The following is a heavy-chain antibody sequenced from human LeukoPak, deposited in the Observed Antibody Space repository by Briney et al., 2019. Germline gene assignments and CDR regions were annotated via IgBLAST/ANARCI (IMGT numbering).Heavy chain of an antibody. CDR2: ISYSGST. V-gene: IGHV4-59*07. J-gene: IGHJ4*02. CDR3: ARGRGQWQPPNEFDY. D-gene: IGHD6-19*01. Sequence: PSDTLPLTCTVSGGSISSYYWSWIRQPPGKGLEWIGYISYSGSTNYNPSLKSRVSISVGTSKNQFSLKLRSVTAADTAVYYCARGRGQWQPPNEFDYWGQGTLVTGSS. CDR1: GGSISSYY.